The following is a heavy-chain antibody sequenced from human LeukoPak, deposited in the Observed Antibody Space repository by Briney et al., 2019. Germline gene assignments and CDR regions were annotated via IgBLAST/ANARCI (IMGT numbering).Heavy chain of an antibody. CDR3: ARGVPYGGNPVDY. CDR1: GGSISSGGYS. Sequence: SQTLSLTCAVSGGSISSGGYSWSWIRQPPGKGLEWIGYIYHSGSTYYNPSLKSRVTISVDRSKNQFSLKLSSVTAADTAVYYCARGVPYGGNPVDYWGQGTLVTVSS. CDR2: IYHSGST. D-gene: IGHD4-23*01. J-gene: IGHJ4*02. V-gene: IGHV4-30-2*01.